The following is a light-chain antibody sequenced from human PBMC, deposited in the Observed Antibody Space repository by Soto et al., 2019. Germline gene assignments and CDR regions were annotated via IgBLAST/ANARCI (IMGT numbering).Light chain of an antibody. Sequence: QSALTQPASVSGSPGQSITISCTGTSSDVGGYNYVSWYQQHPGKAPKLMIYEVSNRPSGVPDRFSGSKSGNTASLTISGLQAEDEAVYYCCSYAGNKTVVFGGGTKLTVL. CDR1: SSDVGGYNY. CDR2: EVS. V-gene: IGLV2-14*01. CDR3: CSYAGNKTVV. J-gene: IGLJ3*02.